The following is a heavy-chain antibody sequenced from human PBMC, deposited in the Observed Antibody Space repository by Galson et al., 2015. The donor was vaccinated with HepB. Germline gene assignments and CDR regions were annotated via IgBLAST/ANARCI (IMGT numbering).Heavy chain of an antibody. J-gene: IGHJ4*02. CDR1: GFTFRGHS. D-gene: IGHD6-19*01. CDR3: ARESEVSGWYFFDY. CDR2: IWYDGSNK. V-gene: IGHV3-33*08. Sequence: SLRLSCAASGFTFRGHSMHWVRQAPGKGLEWVAVIWYDGSNKDYADSVRGRFTISRDNSKNTVYLQMNSLRAEDTAVYYWARESEVSGWYFFDYWGQGTLVTVSS.